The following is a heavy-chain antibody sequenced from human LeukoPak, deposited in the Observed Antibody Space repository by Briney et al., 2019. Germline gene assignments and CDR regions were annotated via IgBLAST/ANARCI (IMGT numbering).Heavy chain of an antibody. CDR3: ARDKKSGESSEIDY. CDR2: INRDGSIT. J-gene: IGHJ4*02. Sequence: GGSLRLSCAASGFTFGNYWLHWVRQAPGKGLVWVSRINRDGSITKYTDSVKGRFTVSRDNAKNTLDLQMNSLRAEDTAVYYCARDKKSGESSEIDYWGQGTLVTVSS. V-gene: IGHV3-74*01. D-gene: IGHD3-10*01. CDR1: GFTFGNYW.